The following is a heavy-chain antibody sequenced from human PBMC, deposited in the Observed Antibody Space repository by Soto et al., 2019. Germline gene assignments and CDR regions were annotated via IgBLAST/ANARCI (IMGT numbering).Heavy chain of an antibody. Sequence: ASVKVSCKVSGYTFTSYGISWVRQAPGQGLEWMGWIGAYNGNTNYAQKLQGRVTMTTDTSTSTAYMELRSLRSDDTAVYYCATYHSDYDFWSGYYGPNAFDIWGQGTMVTVSS. V-gene: IGHV1-18*04. CDR1: GYTFTSYG. CDR2: IGAYNGNT. J-gene: IGHJ3*02. D-gene: IGHD3-3*01. CDR3: ATYHSDYDFWSGYYGPNAFDI.